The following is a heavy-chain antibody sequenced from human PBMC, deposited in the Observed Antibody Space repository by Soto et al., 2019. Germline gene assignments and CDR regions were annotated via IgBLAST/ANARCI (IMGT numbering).Heavy chain of an antibody. V-gene: IGHV3-15*01. J-gene: IGHJ3*02. CDR1: GFTFSNAW. CDR3: TVGVISGAFDI. CDR2: IKSKTDGGTT. D-gene: IGHD2-8*01. Sequence: ESGGGLVKPGGSLRLSCAASGFTFSNAWMSWVRQAPGKGLEWVGRIKSKTDGGTTDYAAPVKGRFTISRDDSKNTLYLQMNSLKTEDTAVYYCTVGVISGAFDIWGQGTMVTVSS.